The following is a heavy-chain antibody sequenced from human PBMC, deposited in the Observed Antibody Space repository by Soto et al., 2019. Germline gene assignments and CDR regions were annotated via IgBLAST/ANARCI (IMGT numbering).Heavy chain of an antibody. V-gene: IGHV4-39*01. D-gene: IGHD3-3*01. CDR3: AKATGKYYDFWSGSPMPPLHAIDY. CDR1: GGSISSSSYY. CDR2: IYYSGST. Sequence: SETLSLTCTVSGGSISSSSYYWGWIRQPPGKGLEWIGSIYYSGSTYYNPSLKSRVTISVGTSKNQFSPKLSSVTAADTAVYYCAKATGKYYDFWSGSPMPPLHAIDYWGQGTLVTVSS. J-gene: IGHJ4*02.